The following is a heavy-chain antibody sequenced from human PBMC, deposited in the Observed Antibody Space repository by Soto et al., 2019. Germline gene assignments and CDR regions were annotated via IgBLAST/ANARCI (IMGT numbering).Heavy chain of an antibody. V-gene: IGHV4-59*01. CDR3: ARARGVGGTKADL. D-gene: IGHD1-26*01. J-gene: IGHJ5*02. Sequence: QVQLQESGPGLVKPSETLSLTCTVSGGSISSYYWTWIRQPPGKGLEWIGNSYYTGSSNYNPSLKSRVTISVDTPKNQFSLKLSSVIAADTAVYYCARARGVGGTKADLWGQGILVTVSS. CDR2: SYYTGSS. CDR1: GGSISSYY.